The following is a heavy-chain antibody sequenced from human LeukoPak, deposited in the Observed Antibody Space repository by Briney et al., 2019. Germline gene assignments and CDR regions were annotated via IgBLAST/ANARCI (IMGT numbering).Heavy chain of an antibody. V-gene: IGHV3-21*01. CDR3: ARESVVPPPLDY. J-gene: IGHJ4*02. D-gene: IGHD2-2*01. CDR2: ISSSSSYI. Sequence: GGSLRVSCVASGFTFGNYRMSWVRQAPGKGLEWVSSISSSSSYIYYADSVKGRFTISRGNAKNSLYLQMNSLRAEDTAVYYCARESVVPPPLDYWGQGTLVTVSS. CDR1: GFTFGNYR.